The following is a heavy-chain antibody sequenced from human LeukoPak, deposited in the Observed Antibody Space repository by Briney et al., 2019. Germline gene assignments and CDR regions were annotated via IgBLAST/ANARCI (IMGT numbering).Heavy chain of an antibody. CDR2: IKQDGSEK. V-gene: IGHV3-7*01. CDR1: GFTFSSYW. D-gene: IGHD3-22*01. J-gene: IGHJ6*03. CDR3: ARKGLNYYYYYMDV. Sequence: PGGSLRLSCAASGFTFSSYWMSWVRQAPGKGLEWVANIKQDGSEKYYVDSVKGRFTISRDNAKNSLYLQMNSLRAEDTAVYYRARKGLNYYYYYMDVWGKGTTVTVSS.